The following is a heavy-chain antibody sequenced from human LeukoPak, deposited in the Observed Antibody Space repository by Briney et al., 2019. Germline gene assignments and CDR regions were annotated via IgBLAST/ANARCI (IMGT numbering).Heavy chain of an antibody. CDR1: GGTFSSYA. Sequence: ASVKVSCKASGGTFSSYAISWVRQAPGQGLEWMGYMKPNSGNTGYAQKFQGRVTMTRDTSISTAYMELSSLRSEDTAVYYCAGQRDAFDIWGQGTMVTVSS. CDR3: AGQRDAFDI. V-gene: IGHV1-8*02. J-gene: IGHJ3*02. CDR2: MKPNSGNT.